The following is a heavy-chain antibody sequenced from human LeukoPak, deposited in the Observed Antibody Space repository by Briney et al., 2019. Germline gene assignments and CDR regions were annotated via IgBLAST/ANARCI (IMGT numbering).Heavy chain of an antibody. CDR1: GITVSSNY. CDR2: IYSGGDT. J-gene: IGHJ4*02. D-gene: IGHD1-1*01. Sequence: PGGSLRLSCAASGITVSSNYMTWVRQAPGKGLEWLSVIYSGGDTYYADSVKGRFTISRGNSENTLFLQMNSLRAEDTAVYYCARRTGEGFFDYWGQGTLVTVSS. V-gene: IGHV3-66*01. CDR3: ARRTGEGFFDY.